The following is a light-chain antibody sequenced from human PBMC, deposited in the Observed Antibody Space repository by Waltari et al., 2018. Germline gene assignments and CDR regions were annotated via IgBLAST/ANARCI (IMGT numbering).Light chain of an antibody. Sequence: DIQMTQSPSTLSASVGDRVTITCRASRTINNWLARFQQKPGRAPQLLIYQASSLESGVPSRFSGTGSGTEFTLTISSLQPEDFATYYCQRYNSFPYTFGQGTRLEIK. V-gene: IGKV1-5*03. CDR1: RTINNW. CDR2: QAS. CDR3: QRYNSFPYT. J-gene: IGKJ2*01.